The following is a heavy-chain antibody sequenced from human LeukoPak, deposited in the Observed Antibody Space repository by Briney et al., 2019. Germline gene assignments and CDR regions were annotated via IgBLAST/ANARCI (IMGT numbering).Heavy chain of an antibody. CDR1: GFTLSSYA. CDR2: ISYDGSNK. Sequence: GGSLRLSCAASGFTLSSYAMHWVRQAPGKGLEWVAVISYDGSNKYYADSVKGRFTISRDNSKNTLYLQMNSLRAEDTAVYYCAKVLNYYGSGYFDYWGQGTLVTVSS. D-gene: IGHD3-10*01. V-gene: IGHV3-30*04. J-gene: IGHJ4*02. CDR3: AKVLNYYGSGYFDY.